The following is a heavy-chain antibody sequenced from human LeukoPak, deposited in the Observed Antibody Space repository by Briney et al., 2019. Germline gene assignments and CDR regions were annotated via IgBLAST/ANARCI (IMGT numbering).Heavy chain of an antibody. CDR1: GGSISSYY. CDR2: IYTSGST. Sequence: SETLSLTCTVSGGSISSYYWSWIRQPAGKGLEWIGRIYTSGSTNYNPSLRSRVTMSVDTSKNQFSLKLSSVTAADTAVYYCATDSSDYYDSPGAFDIWGQGTMVTVSS. CDR3: ATDSSDYYDSPGAFDI. J-gene: IGHJ3*02. D-gene: IGHD3-22*01. V-gene: IGHV4-4*07.